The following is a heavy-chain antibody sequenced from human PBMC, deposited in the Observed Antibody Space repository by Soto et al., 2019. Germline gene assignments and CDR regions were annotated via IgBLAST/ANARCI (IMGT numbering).Heavy chain of an antibody. J-gene: IGHJ4*02. CDR1: GYTFTDYY. Sequence: QVHLVQSGTEVRQPGASVRVSCKASGYTFTDYYLHWVRQAPGQGPEWMGWINPNTGGTDYAQKFRDWDTMTTDTSINTAYMDLSRLKSHDTAVYYCAKGGHYDRPHYADSWGQGTLVTVSS. D-gene: IGHD3-22*01. CDR3: AKGGHYDRPHYADS. CDR2: INPNTGGT. V-gene: IGHV1-2*04.